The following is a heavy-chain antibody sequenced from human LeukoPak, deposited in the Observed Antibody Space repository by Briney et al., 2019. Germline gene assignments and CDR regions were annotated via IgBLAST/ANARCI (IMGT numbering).Heavy chain of an antibody. CDR1: GGSISSGSYY. V-gene: IGHV4-61*01. Sequence: PSETLSLTCTVSGGSISSGSYYWSWIRQPPGKGLEWIGYIYYSGSTNYNPSLKSRVTISVDTSKNQFSLKLSSVTAADTAVYYCARRGWATVAPGYYYYYMDVWGKGTTVTVSS. J-gene: IGHJ6*03. CDR2: IYYSGST. CDR3: ARRGWATVAPGYYYYYMDV. D-gene: IGHD4-23*01.